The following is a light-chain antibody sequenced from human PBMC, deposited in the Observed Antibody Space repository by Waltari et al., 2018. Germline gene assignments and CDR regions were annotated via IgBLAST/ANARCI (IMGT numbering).Light chain of an antibody. J-gene: IGKJ1*01. CDR3: KQHDTLSRT. V-gene: IGKV1-5*03. CDR2: EVS. Sequence: DIQITQSPSTLSASVGDTVTITCRANQRLSNCLAWYQQKPGKAPKLLISEVSTLERGVTSRFSGGGSGTDFTLTIRSLQPDDLATYVCKQHDTLSRTFGHGIRVEIK. CDR1: QRLSNC.